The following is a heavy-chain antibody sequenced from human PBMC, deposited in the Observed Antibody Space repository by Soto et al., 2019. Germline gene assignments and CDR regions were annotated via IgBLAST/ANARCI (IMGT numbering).Heavy chain of an antibody. CDR2: ISYTGTT. CDR1: GSSISDEYH. Sequence: SETLSLTCTVSGSSISDEYHWTWIRQSPAKGLEWIGYISYTGTTYYNPSLQGRVSISADTSKNQFSLRMASVTAADTAVYYCARKPTVTKTRRLLDSWGQGSLVTVSS. V-gene: IGHV4-30-4*08. J-gene: IGHJ4*02. D-gene: IGHD4-17*01. CDR3: ARKPTVTKTRRLLDS.